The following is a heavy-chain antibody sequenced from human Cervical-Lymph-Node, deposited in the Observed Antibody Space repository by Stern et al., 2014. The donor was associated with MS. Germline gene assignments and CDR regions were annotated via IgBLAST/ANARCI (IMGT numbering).Heavy chain of an antibody. Sequence: VQLVESGGGVVQPGRSLRLSCAASGFTFSSYGMHWVRQAPGQGMEWVADIWYDGSNNYYADSVQGRFAISRDNSKTTLYLQMNSLRAEDTAVYYCARGGGSWGYFDYWGQGTLVTVSS. J-gene: IGHJ4*02. CDR3: ARGGGSWGYFDY. V-gene: IGHV3-33*01. CDR2: IWYDGSNN. CDR1: GFTFSSYG. D-gene: IGHD1-26*01.